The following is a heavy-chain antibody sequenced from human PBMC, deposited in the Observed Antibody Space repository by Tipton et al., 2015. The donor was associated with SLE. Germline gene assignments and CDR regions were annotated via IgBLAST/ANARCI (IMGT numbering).Heavy chain of an antibody. CDR1: GFTFSNYR. Sequence: SLRLSCAASGFTFSNYRMHWVRQAPGKGLEWVAVISYDGSNKYYADSVKGRFTISRDNSKNTLYLQMNSLRAEDTAVYYCARADYCSSTSCFDYWGQGTLVTVSS. V-gene: IGHV3-30*03. CDR3: ARADYCSSTSCFDY. CDR2: ISYDGSNK. J-gene: IGHJ4*02. D-gene: IGHD2-2*01.